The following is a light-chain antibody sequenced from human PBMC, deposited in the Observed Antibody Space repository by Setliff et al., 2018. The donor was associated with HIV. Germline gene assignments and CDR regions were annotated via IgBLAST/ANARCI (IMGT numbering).Light chain of an antibody. CDR1: SSDVGRFKL. CDR3: CAYAGSYV. V-gene: IGLV2-11*02. Sequence: QSALAQPRSVSGSPGQSVTFSCTGTSSDVGRFKLVSWYQQYPGKAPKVLIYEVSKRPSGISGRFSGSVSGNTASLTISGLQAEDEADYYCCAYAGSYVFGSGTKVTVL. J-gene: IGLJ1*01. CDR2: EVS.